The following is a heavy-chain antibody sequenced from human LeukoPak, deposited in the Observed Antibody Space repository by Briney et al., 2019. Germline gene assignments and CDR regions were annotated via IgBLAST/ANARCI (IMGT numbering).Heavy chain of an antibody. D-gene: IGHD5-18*01. CDR3: ASQAGYTYGFGY. J-gene: IGHJ4*02. CDR1: GGSVSSSNYY. V-gene: IGHV4-39*01. CDR2: ISYSGST. Sequence: PSETPTLTCTVSGGSVSSSNYYWGWIRQPPGKGLEWIGSISYSGSTYYNPSLKSRVTLSVDTSKSQFSLRLSSVTAADTAVYYCASQAGYTYGFGYWGQGTLVTVSS.